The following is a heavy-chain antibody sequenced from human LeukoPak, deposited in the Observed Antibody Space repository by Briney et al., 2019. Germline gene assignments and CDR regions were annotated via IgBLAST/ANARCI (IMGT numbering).Heavy chain of an antibody. D-gene: IGHD5-18*01. CDR1: GGSISSYY. CDR3: ARLNGGYSYGSNWFDP. J-gene: IGHJ5*02. Sequence: PSETLSLTCTVSGGSISSYYWSWIRQPAGKGLEWIGRIYTSGSTNYNPSLKSRVTMSVDTSKNQFSLKLSSVTAADTAVYYCARLNGGYSYGSNWFDPWGQGTLVTVS. V-gene: IGHV4-4*07. CDR2: IYTSGST.